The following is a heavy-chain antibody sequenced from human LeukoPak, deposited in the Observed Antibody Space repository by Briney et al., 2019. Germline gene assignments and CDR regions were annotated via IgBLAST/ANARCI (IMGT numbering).Heavy chain of an antibody. D-gene: IGHD6-13*01. CDR3: AKDRTFSSSWYVSWLDP. CDR2: TSNAGGTT. Sequence: GGSLRLSCAASGFTFSSYVMYWVRQAPGKGLEWVSATSNAGGTTYYADSVKGRFTISRDNSKNTLHLQMNSLRAEDTAVYYCAKDRTFSSSWYVSWLDPWGQGTLVTVSP. CDR1: GFTFSSYV. V-gene: IGHV3-23*01. J-gene: IGHJ5*02.